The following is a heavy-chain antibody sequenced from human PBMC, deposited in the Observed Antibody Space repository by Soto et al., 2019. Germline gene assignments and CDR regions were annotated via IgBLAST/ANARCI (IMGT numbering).Heavy chain of an antibody. CDR3: ARSGVCCVNSCWYFDL. J-gene: IGHJ2*01. CDR2: IDTAGDT. V-gene: IGHV3-13*01. D-gene: IGHD2-8*01. CDR1: GFTFSSYD. Sequence: VQLVESGGGLVQPGGSLRLSCAASGFTFSSYDMHWVRQVTGKGLEWVSAIDTAGDTYYPGSVKGRFTISRENAKNSLYLQMNSLRAGDTAVYYCARSGVCCVNSCWYFDLWGRGTLVTVSS.